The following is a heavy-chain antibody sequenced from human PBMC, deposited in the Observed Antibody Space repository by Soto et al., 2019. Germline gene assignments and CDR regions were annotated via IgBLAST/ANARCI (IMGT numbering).Heavy chain of an antibody. CDR2: IYYSGST. CDR3: ARASPSTYGRLNWFDP. D-gene: IGHD2-2*01. V-gene: IGHV4-31*03. Sequence: QVQLQESGPGLVKPSQTLSLTCTVSGGSISSGGYYWSWIRQHPGKGLEWIGYIYYSGSTYYNPSLKSRVTISVDTSKSQFSLKLSSVTAADTAVYYCARASPSTYGRLNWFDPWGQGTLVTVSS. J-gene: IGHJ5*02. CDR1: GGSISSGGYY.